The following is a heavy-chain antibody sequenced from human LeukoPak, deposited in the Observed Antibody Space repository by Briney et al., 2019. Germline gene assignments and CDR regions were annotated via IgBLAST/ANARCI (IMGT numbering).Heavy chain of an antibody. CDR3: ARVRGAFDI. CDR1: GGTFSSYT. J-gene: IGHJ3*02. CDR2: IIPILGIA. Sequence: ASVTVSCKASGGTFSSYTISWVRQAPGQGPEWMGRIIPILGIANYAQKFQGRVTITADKSTSTAYMELSSLRSEDTAVYYCARVRGAFDIWGQGTMVTVSS. V-gene: IGHV1-69*02.